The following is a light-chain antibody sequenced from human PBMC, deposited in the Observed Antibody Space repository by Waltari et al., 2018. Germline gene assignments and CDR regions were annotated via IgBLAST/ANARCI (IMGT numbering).Light chain of an antibody. CDR2: DVN. CDR1: NNDVGAYNY. CDR3: TSFRSGASWV. J-gene: IGLJ3*02. Sequence: QSALAQPASVSGSPGQSIIISCAGTNNDVGAYNYVSWFQHHPGKAPKLIIHDVNKRPSGVSSRLSASKSDNTASLTISGLQAEDEANYYCTSFRSGASWVFGGGTTLTVL. V-gene: IGLV2-14*03.